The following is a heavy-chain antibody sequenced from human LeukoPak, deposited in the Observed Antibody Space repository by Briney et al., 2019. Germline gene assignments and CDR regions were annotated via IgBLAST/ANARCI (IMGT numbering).Heavy chain of an antibody. V-gene: IGHV3-23*01. J-gene: IGHJ3*02. CDR3: AKQWMVGENAFDI. CDR1: GFTFSSYA. CDR2: FSSGGTGT. Sequence: GGSLRLSCAASGFTFSSYAMSWVRQAPGKGLEWVSGFSSGGTGTYYADSVKGRFTISRDTSKNTLYLQMNSLRAEDTAIYYCAKQWMVGENAFDIWGQGTMVTVSS. D-gene: IGHD6-19*01.